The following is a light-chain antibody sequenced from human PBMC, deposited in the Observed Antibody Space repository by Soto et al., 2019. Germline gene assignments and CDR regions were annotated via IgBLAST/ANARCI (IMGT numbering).Light chain of an antibody. V-gene: IGKV1-5*03. CDR1: QDISNY. J-gene: IGKJ1*01. CDR3: QQYNSYWT. CDR2: KAS. Sequence: DIQMTQSPSTLSASVGDRVTITCQASQDISNYLNWYQQKPGKAPKRLIHKASSLQIGVPSRFSGSGSGTEFTLTISSLQPDDFATYYCQQYNSYWTFGQGTKVDIK.